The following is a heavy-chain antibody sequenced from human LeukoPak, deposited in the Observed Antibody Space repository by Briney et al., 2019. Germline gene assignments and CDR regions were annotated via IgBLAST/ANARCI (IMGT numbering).Heavy chain of an antibody. CDR1: GFTVSSNY. CDR2: IYSGGST. J-gene: IGHJ4*02. V-gene: IGHV3-53*01. Sequence: GGSLRLSCAASGFTVSSNYMSWVRQAPGKGLEWVSVIYSGGSTYSADSVKGRFTISRDNSKNTLYPQMNSLRAEDTAIYYCAKSRGIYDNSGWRTFDYWGQGTLVTVSS. CDR3: AKSRGIYDNSGWRTFDY. D-gene: IGHD6-19*01.